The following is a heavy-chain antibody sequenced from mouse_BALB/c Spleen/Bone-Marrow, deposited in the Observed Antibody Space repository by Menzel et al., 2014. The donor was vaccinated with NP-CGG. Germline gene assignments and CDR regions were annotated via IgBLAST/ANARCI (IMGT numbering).Heavy chain of an antibody. CDR2: IEPSASYT. J-gene: IGHJ2*02. D-gene: IGHD1-1*01. Sequence: QVQLQQSGAAVVKPGASVKVSCKASGYTFTNYWMQWVKQRPGQGLEWIGEIEPSASYTNYNQDFKGKATLTVDKSSCPAYMQLSRVTSEESADYYCARGRTTVASEYWGQGASLTVSS. CDR3: ARGRTTVASEY. V-gene: IGHV1-69*02. CDR1: GYTFTNYW.